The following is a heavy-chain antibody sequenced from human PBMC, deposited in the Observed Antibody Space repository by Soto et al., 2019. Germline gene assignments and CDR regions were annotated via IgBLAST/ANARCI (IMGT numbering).Heavy chain of an antibody. CDR1: GFTFSSYG. Sequence: QVQLVESGGGVVQPGRSLRLSCAASGFTFSSYGMHWVRQAPGKGLEWVAVIWYDGSNKYYADSVKGRFTISRDNXXXXXXXXXXXXXXXXXXXXXXXXXXXXXXXXGMDVWGQGTTVTVSS. V-gene: IGHV3-33*01. J-gene: IGHJ6*02. CDR3: XXXXXXXXXXGMDV. CDR2: IWYDGSNK.